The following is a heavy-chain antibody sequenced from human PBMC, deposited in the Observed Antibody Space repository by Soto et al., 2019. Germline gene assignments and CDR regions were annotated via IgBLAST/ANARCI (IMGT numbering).Heavy chain of an antibody. J-gene: IGHJ6*02. CDR2: IWYDGSNQ. V-gene: IGHV3-33*01. D-gene: IGHD1-7*01. CDR1: GFTFSSYC. CDR3: ARVELRLVYYYYGMDV. Sequence: GGSLRLSCAASGFTFSSYCMHWVRHAPGKGLEWVAVIWYDGSNQYYADSVKGRFTISRDNSENTLYLQMNSLRAEDTAVYYCARVELRLVYYYYGMDVWGQGTTVTVSS.